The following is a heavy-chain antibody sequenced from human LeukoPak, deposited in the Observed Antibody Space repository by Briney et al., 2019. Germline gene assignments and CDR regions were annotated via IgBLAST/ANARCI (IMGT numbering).Heavy chain of an antibody. CDR3: ARDRTAAAWDY. Sequence: PSETLSLTCTVSGGSISSSSYYWGWIRQPPGKGLEWIGSIYYSGSTYYNPSLKSRVTISVDTSKNQFSLKLSSETAADTAVYYCARDRTAAAWDYWGQGTLVTVSS. CDR1: GGSISSSSYY. D-gene: IGHD6-13*01. V-gene: IGHV4-39*07. J-gene: IGHJ4*02. CDR2: IYYSGST.